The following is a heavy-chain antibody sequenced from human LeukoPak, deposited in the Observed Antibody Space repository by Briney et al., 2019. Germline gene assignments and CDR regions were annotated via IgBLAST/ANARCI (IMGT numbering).Heavy chain of an antibody. V-gene: IGHV1-2*02. CDR3: ARDRVRGGVYYHMDV. CDR2: INPNSGGT. J-gene: IGHJ6*03. Sequence: ASVKVSCKASGYTFIDYYLHWVRQVPGQGLEWRGWINPNSGGTTYAQKFQDRVTMTRDTSINTAYMELSRLRSDDTAVYYCARDRVRGGVYYHMDVWGKGTTVTVSS. D-gene: IGHD3-16*01. CDR1: GYTFIDYY.